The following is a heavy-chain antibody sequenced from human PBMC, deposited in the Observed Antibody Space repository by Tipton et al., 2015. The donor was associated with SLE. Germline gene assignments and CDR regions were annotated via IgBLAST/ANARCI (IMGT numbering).Heavy chain of an antibody. CDR1: GFTFDDYA. J-gene: IGHJ6*03. Sequence: SLRLSCAASGFTFDDYAMHWVRQAPGKGLEWVSGISWNSGSIGYADSVKSRLTISADTSENQVSLNLFSVTAADTAVYFCARTYDILAGYPVPPPDSYHYYRDVWGKGTTVTVSS. CDR3: ARTYDILAGYPVPPPDSYHYYRDV. V-gene: IGHV3-9*01. CDR2: ISWNSGSI. D-gene: IGHD3-9*01.